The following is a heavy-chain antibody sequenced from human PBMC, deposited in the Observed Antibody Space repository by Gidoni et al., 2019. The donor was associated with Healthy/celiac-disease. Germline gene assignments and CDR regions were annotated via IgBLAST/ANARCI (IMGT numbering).Heavy chain of an antibody. V-gene: IGHV2-5*02. CDR1: GFSLSTSGVG. J-gene: IGHJ1*01. CDR3: AHRGYDSSGYYRAEYFQH. CDR2: IYWDDDK. D-gene: IGHD3-22*01. Sequence: QITLKESGPTLVKPTQTLTLTCTFSGFSLSTSGVGVGWIRQPPGKALEWLALIYWDDDKRYSPSLKSRLTITKDTSKNQVVLTMTNMDPVDTATYYCAHRGYDSSGYYRAEYFQHWGQGTLVTVSS.